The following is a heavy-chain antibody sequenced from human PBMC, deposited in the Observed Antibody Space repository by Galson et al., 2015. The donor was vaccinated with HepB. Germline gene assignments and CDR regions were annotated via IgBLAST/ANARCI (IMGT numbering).Heavy chain of an antibody. Sequence: SLRLSCAASGFSFSTNTMHWVRQAPGKGLEWVAVISKDGSKKYYGESVKGRFTISRDNSKNTLYLQMNSLRTEDTAVYYCSKEAGYSICWSPSGYWGQRTLVTVSS. CDR3: SKEAGYSICWSPSGY. J-gene: IGHJ4*02. CDR1: GFSFSTNT. CDR2: ISKDGSKK. V-gene: IGHV3-30*18. D-gene: IGHD6-19*01.